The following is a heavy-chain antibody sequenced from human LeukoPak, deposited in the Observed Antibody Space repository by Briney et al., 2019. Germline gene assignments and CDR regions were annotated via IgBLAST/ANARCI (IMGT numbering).Heavy chain of an antibody. CDR2: ISSSSSYI. CDR3: AREGRGGWYFDY. J-gene: IGHJ4*02. D-gene: IGHD6-19*01. Sequence: GGSLRLSCAASRFTFSSCSMNWVRQAPGQGLEWVSSISSSSSYIYYADSVKGRFTISRDNAKNSLYLQMNSLRAEDTAVYYCAREGRGGWYFDYWGQGTLVTVSS. V-gene: IGHV3-21*01. CDR1: RFTFSSCS.